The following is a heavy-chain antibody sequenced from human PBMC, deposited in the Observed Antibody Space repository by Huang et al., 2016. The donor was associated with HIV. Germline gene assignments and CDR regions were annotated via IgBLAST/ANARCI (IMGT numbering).Heavy chain of an antibody. CDR1: GFTFSSYG. V-gene: IGHV3-30*18. D-gene: IGHD6-13*01. CDR3: AKGGSAAAVLDF. Sequence: QVQLVESGGGVVQPGRSLRISCAASGFTFSSYGMHWVRQAPGNGLEGVEVISYDTKTKYYADSVKGRFSISRDNSKTTVYLQLNSLRLEDTAVYYCAKGGSAAAVLDFWGQGTLVTVSS. J-gene: IGHJ4*02. CDR2: ISYDTKTK.